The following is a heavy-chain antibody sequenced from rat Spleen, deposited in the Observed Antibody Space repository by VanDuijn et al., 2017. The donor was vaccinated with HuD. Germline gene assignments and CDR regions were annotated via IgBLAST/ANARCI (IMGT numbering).Heavy chain of an antibody. V-gene: IGHV2S63*01. CDR3: ASQYYYDGYYRDY. J-gene: IGHJ2*01. Sequence: EVQLKESGPGLVQPSQTLSLTCTVSGFSLTDYSVHWVRQPPGKGLEWLGVKWSGGSTACNSALKSRLSISRDTSKSQVFLKVNNVQTEDTAMYFCASQYYYDGYYRDYWGQGVMVTVSS. CDR1: GFSLTDYS. D-gene: IGHD1-12*03. CDR2: KWSGGST.